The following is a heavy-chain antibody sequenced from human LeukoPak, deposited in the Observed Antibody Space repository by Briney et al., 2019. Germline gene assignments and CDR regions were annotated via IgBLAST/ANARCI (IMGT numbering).Heavy chain of an antibody. Sequence: GTSLRLSCAASGFTFTNYGMHWVRQAPGKGLECVALITYDGYYKYYSDSVKGRFTLSSDTFKNTLYLQMNSLRAEDTAVYYCARDLSPVVRASPMGYWGQGTPVTVSS. J-gene: IGHJ4*02. V-gene: IGHV3-30*03. CDR1: GFTFTNYG. D-gene: IGHD3-10*01. CDR2: ITYDGYYK. CDR3: ARDLSPVVRASPMGY.